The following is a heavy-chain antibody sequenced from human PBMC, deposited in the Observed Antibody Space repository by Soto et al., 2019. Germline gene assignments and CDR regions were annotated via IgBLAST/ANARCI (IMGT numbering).Heavy chain of an antibody. D-gene: IGHD1-1*01. Sequence: QEQLVESGGGVVQSGRSLRLSCVGSGFVFRHFGMHWVRQAPGKGLEWVALITYDGSYSHYADVVKGRFTIARDGDKATVSVPMDNLTPEDTALYYCAKARGRSNWVNYYGLVVSGQGTTVTVSS. J-gene: IGHJ6*02. CDR2: ITYDGSYS. V-gene: IGHV3-30*18. CDR3: AKARGRSNWVNYYGLVV. CDR1: GFVFRHFG.